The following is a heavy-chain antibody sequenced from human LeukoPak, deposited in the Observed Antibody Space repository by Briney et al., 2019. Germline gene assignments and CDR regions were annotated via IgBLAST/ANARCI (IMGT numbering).Heavy chain of an antibody. CDR3: ARDLGGLYYDSSGTDY. D-gene: IGHD3-22*01. Sequence: ASVKVSCKASGYTFTAYYIHWVRQAPGQGLEWMGWFNPNSGGTNYAQEFQGRVTMTRATSISTAYMELSRLRSDDTAVYYCARDLGGLYYDSSGTDYWGQGTLVTVSS. CDR2: FNPNSGGT. J-gene: IGHJ4*02. V-gene: IGHV1-2*02. CDR1: GYTFTAYY.